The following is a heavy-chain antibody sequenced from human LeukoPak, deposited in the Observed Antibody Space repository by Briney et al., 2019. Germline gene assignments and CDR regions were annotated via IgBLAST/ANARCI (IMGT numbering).Heavy chain of an antibody. Sequence: SVRVSCKASGGTFSSYAISWVRQAPGQGLEWMGGIIPIFGTANYAQKFQGRVTITADESTSTAYMELSSLRSEDTAVYYCARKSSSWYFNWFDPWGQGTLVTVSS. CDR2: IIPIFGTA. J-gene: IGHJ5*02. CDR3: ARKSSSWYFNWFDP. D-gene: IGHD6-13*01. CDR1: GGTFSSYA. V-gene: IGHV1-69*01.